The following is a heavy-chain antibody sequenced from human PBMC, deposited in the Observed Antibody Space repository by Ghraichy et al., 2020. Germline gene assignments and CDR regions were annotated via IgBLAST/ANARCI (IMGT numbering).Heavy chain of an antibody. CDR3: ARGRGATQTDYYYGMDV. J-gene: IGHJ6*02. CDR1: GFTLSSYG. CDR2: ISSSGSST. Sequence: LSLTCAASGFTLSSYGMSWVRQAPGKGLEWVSGISSSGSSTYYADSVKGRFTISRDNSKNTLYVQMNSLRDEDTAVYYCARGRGATQTDYYYGMDVWGQGTTVTVSS. D-gene: IGHD1-14*01. V-gene: IGHV3-23*01.